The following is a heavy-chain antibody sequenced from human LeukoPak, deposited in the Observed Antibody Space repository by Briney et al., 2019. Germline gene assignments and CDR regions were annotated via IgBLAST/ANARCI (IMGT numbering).Heavy chain of an antibody. D-gene: IGHD5-24*01. J-gene: IGHJ3*02. Sequence: ASVKVSCKASGYTFTGYYMHWVRQAPGQGLEWMGWINPNSGGTNYAQKFQGRVTMTRDTSISTAYMELSRLRSDDTAVYYCARVGSMLWLQFGDAFDIWGQGTMVTVSS. CDR3: ARVGSMLWLQFGDAFDI. V-gene: IGHV1-2*02. CDR2: INPNSGGT. CDR1: GYTFTGYY.